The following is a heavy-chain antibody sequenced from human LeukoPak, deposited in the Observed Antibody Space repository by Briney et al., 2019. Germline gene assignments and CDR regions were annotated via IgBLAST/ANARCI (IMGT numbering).Heavy chain of an antibody. J-gene: IGHJ4*02. D-gene: IGHD3-22*01. V-gene: IGHV4-59*13. CDR3: ARGRPDPQNSDYWDY. CDR1: RGSISTYY. Sequence: SETLSLTCTVSRGSISTYYWSWIRQTPGTTLEWIGNIHYTGSTRYNPSLESRVTMSLDTPKNELSLSLTSMTAADTAVYYCARGRPDPQNSDYWDYWGQGILVTVSS. CDR2: IHYTGST.